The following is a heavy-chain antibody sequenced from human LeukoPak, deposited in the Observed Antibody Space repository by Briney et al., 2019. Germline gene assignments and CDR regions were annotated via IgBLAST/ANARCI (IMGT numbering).Heavy chain of an antibody. CDR3: ARTDYSNLYFYYYGMDV. Sequence: SETLSLTCAVYGGSFSGYYWSWIRQPPGKGLKWIGEINHSGSTNYNPSLKSRVTISVDTSKNQFSLKLSSVTAADTAVYYCARTDYSNLYFYYYGMDVWGQGTTVTVSS. V-gene: IGHV4-34*01. D-gene: IGHD4-4*01. CDR2: INHSGST. CDR1: GGSFSGYY. J-gene: IGHJ6*02.